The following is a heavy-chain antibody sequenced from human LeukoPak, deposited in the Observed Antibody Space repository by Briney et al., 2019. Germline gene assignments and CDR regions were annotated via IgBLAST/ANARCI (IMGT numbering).Heavy chain of an antibody. CDR3: ARDLEMATTLYWYFDL. V-gene: IGHV1-69*04. D-gene: IGHD5-24*01. J-gene: IGHJ2*01. Sequence: ASVKVSCKASGGSSNNYAISWVRQAPGQGLEWMGRIIPIFGIANSAQKFQGRVTITADKSTSTAYMELSSLRSEDTAVYYCARDLEMATTLYWYFDLWGRGTLVTVSS. CDR2: IIPIFGIA. CDR1: GGSSNNYA.